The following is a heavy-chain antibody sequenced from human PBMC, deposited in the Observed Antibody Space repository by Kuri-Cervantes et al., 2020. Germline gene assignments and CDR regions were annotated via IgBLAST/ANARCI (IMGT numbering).Heavy chain of an antibody. V-gene: IGHV3-48*04. J-gene: IGHJ4*02. CDR2: ISGSDNTI. CDR1: GFTFSSYA. Sequence: GESLKISCAASGFTFSSYAMNWVRQAPGKGLEWVSYISGSDNTISYTDSVKGRFTISRDDAKNSLYLQMNSLRAEDTAVYYCARDREPHGGGRCYYLDHWGQGTLVTVSS. D-gene: IGHD2-15*01. CDR3: ARDREPHGGGRCYYLDH.